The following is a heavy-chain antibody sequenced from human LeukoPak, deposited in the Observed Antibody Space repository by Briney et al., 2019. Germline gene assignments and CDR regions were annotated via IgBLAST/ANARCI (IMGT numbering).Heavy chain of an antibody. V-gene: IGHV3-30*02. D-gene: IGHD3-10*01. Sequence: PGGSLRLSCATSGFTFSSYGMHWVRQAPGKGLEWVAFIRYDGSNKHHADSVKGRFTISRDNSKNTLYLQMNSLRAEDTAVYYCAKGHYGSGTYYNPDEYWGQGTLVTVSS. CDR3: AKGHYGSGTYYNPDEY. CDR2: IRYDGSNK. J-gene: IGHJ4*02. CDR1: GFTFSSYG.